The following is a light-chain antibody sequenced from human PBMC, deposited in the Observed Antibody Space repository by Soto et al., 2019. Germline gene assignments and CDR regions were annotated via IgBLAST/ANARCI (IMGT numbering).Light chain of an antibody. CDR2: KAS. V-gene: IGKV1-5*03. Sequence: DIQMTQSPSTLSASVGDRVTITCRASQSISSWLAWYQQKPGKAPKLLIYKASSLESGVPSRFSGSASGTEFTLTISSLQADDFANYYCQQYSSYSPYTFGQGTKLEIK. J-gene: IGKJ2*01. CDR1: QSISSW. CDR3: QQYSSYSPYT.